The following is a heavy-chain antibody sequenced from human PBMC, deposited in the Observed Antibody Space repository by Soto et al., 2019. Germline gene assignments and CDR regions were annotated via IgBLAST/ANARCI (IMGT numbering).Heavy chain of an antibody. CDR3: SKGRRTYGGAYDY. CDR2: ISSDGKDK. CDR1: GFIFTTYG. V-gene: IGHV3-30*18. D-gene: IGHD4-17*01. Sequence: QVQVVESGGGVVQPGRSLRLSCAASGFIFTTYGMHWVRQAPGKGLECVADISSDGKDKYYAESVKGRFIISRGNSRNTVYLQMNGLRPEVAAVYYCSKGRRTYGGAYDYWGHGTRVAAPS. J-gene: IGHJ4*01.